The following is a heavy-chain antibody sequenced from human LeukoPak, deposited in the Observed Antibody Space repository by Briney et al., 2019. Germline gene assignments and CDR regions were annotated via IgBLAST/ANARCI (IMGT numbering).Heavy chain of an antibody. V-gene: IGHV4-34*01. Sequence: SETLSLTCAVSGESFSGYFWTWIRQPPGKGLEWIGESNHFGSTDYNPSLKSRVTISVDTSKNQFSLKLSSVTAADTAVYYCAISTVTALGMDVWGKGTTVTVSS. J-gene: IGHJ6*04. CDR3: AISTVTALGMDV. D-gene: IGHD4-17*01. CDR1: GESFSGYF. CDR2: SNHFGST.